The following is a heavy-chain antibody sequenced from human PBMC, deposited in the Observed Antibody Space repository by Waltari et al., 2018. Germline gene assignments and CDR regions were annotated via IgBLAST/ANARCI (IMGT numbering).Heavy chain of an antibody. D-gene: IGHD3-22*01. J-gene: IGHJ4*02. CDR1: AYTFNNYG. V-gene: IGHV1-18*01. CDR3: ARLYDNSYYNYASDY. Sequence: QVQLVQSGAEVKKPGASVKVSCKASAYTFNNYGVAWVRQAPGQGIEWMGGISGYNGDTKFAQKFQDRRTTTTDTSTDTAYMGLRSLRSDDTAVYYCARLYDNSYYNYASDYWGQGTLVTVSS. CDR2: ISGYNGDT.